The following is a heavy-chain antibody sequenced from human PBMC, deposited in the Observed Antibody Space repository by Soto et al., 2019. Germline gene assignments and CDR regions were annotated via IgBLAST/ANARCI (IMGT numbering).Heavy chain of an antibody. Sequence: EVQLVESGGGLVQPGGSLKLSCAASGFTFSGSAMHWVRQASGKGLEWVGRIRSKANSYATAYAVSVKGKFTISRDDSRNTAYLQMTGLKTEDTAVYDCARGVYDFWIGHRKGLDYWGQGTVVTVSS. CDR1: GFTFSGSA. J-gene: IGHJ4*02. D-gene: IGHD3-3*01. CDR2: IRSKANSYAT. V-gene: IGHV3-73*02. CDR3: ARGVYDFWIGHRKGLDY.